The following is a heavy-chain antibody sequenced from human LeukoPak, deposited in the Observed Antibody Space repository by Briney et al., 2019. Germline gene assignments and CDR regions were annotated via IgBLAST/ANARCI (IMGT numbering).Heavy chain of an antibody. V-gene: IGHV4-31*03. J-gene: IGHJ2*01. CDR2: IYYSGST. D-gene: IGHD6-19*01. CDR1: GGSISSGGYY. Sequence: SETLSLTCTVSGGSISSGGYYWSWIRQHPGKGLEWIGYIYYSGSTYYNPSLKSRVTISVDTSKNQFSLKLSSVTAADTAVYYCARAGIAVAGDWYFDLWGRGTLVTASS. CDR3: ARAGIAVAGDWYFDL.